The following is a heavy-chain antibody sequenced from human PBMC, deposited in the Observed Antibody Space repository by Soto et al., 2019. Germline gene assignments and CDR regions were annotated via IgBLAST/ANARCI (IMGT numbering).Heavy chain of an antibody. CDR1: GFTFSSYA. CDR2: ISGSGGST. CDR3: AKGTYGDPEGY. D-gene: IGHD4-17*01. J-gene: IGHJ4*02. Sequence: GGSVRLSCAASGFTFSSYAMSWVRQAPGKGLEWVSAISGSGGSTYYADSVKGRFTISRDNSKNTLYLQMNSLRAEDTAVYYCAKGTYGDPEGYWGQGTLVTVSS. V-gene: IGHV3-23*01.